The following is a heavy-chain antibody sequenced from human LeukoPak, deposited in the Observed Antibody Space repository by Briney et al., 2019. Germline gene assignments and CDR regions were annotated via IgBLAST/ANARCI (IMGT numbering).Heavy chain of an antibody. D-gene: IGHD3-9*01. Sequence: SETLSPTCAVYGGSFSGYYWSWIRQPPGKGLEWIGEINHSGSTNYNPSLKSRVTISVDTSKNQFSLKLSSVTAADTAVYYCAREWRHYDILTGYYGGYFDYWGQGTLVTVSS. J-gene: IGHJ4*02. CDR3: AREWRHYDILTGYYGGYFDY. CDR1: GGSFSGYY. V-gene: IGHV4-34*01. CDR2: INHSGST.